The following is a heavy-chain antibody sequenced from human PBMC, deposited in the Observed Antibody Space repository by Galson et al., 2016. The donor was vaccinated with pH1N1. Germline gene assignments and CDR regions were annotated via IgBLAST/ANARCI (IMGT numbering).Heavy chain of an antibody. Sequence: SLRLSCAASGFSLSMYWMSWVRQAPGKGLEWLANIKQDGSEKYYVDSVKGRFTITRDNAKNSVFLEMNSLGAWDTAVYYCARDYYYHSSESDAYDIWGHGTMVTVSS. J-gene: IGHJ3*02. CDR3: ARDYYYHSSESDAYDI. CDR1: GFSLSMYW. V-gene: IGHV3-7*01. D-gene: IGHD3-22*01. CDR2: IKQDGSEK.